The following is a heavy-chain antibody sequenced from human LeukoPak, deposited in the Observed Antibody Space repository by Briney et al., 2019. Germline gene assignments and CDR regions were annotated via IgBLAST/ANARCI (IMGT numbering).Heavy chain of an antibody. V-gene: IGHV4-34*01. CDR3: ARCPQQLYGYYFDY. D-gene: IGHD6-13*01. CDR2: INHSGST. CDR1: GGSFSGYY. Sequence: PSETLSLTCAVYGGSFSGYYWSWIRQPPGKGLEWIGEINHSGSTNYNPSLKSRVTISVDTSKNQFSLKLSSVTAADTAVYYCARCPQQLYGYYFDYWGQGTLVTVSS. J-gene: IGHJ4*02.